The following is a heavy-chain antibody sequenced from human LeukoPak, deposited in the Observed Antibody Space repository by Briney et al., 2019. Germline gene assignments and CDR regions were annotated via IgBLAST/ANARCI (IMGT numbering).Heavy chain of an antibody. CDR2: ISGDGSST. D-gene: IGHD3-10*01. V-gene: IGHV3-74*01. CDR1: GFTFSTYW. J-gene: IGHJ4*02. Sequence: GGSLRLSCAASGFTFSTYWMHWVRQAPGKGLVWVSRISGDGSSTAYADSVRGRFTISRDNAKNTLYLQMNSLRAEDTAVYYCAMGLAYGSGSYYAFDYWGQGTLVTVSS. CDR3: AMGLAYGSGSYYAFDY.